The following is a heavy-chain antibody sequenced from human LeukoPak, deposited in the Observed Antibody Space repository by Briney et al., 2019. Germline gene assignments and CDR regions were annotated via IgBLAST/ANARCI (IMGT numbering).Heavy chain of an antibody. CDR3: ARKGRSTLDF. Sequence: ASVKVSCKTSGYIFTSYYIYWVRQAPGQGFEWIAWIDPNSGDSKYLQTFQGRVNMARDTSVSTAFMELRGLRSDDTAIYFCARKGRSTLDFWGQGTLVTVSS. CDR1: GYIFTSYY. D-gene: IGHD1-26*01. CDR2: IDPNSGDS. V-gene: IGHV1-2*02. J-gene: IGHJ4*02.